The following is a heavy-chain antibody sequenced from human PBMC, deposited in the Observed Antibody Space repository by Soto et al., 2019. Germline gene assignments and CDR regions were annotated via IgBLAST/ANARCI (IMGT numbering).Heavy chain of an antibody. Sequence: GGSLRLSCAASGFTFSSYWMSWVRQAPGKGLEWVANIKQDGSEKYYVDSVKGRFTISRDNAKNSLYLQMNSLRAEDTAVYYCAREYSGYKRGRYFDYWGQGTLVTVSS. V-gene: IGHV3-7*05. D-gene: IGHD5-12*01. CDR3: AREYSGYKRGRYFDY. CDR1: GFTFSSYW. J-gene: IGHJ4*02. CDR2: IKQDGSEK.